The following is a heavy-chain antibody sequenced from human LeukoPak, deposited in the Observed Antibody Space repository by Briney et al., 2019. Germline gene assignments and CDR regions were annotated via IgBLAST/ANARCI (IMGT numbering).Heavy chain of an antibody. CDR1: GFTFSSYA. D-gene: IGHD1-1*01. J-gene: IGHJ6*03. Sequence: GRSLRLSCAASGFTFSSYAMHWVRQAPGKGLEWVAVISYDGSNKYYADSVKGRFTISRDNSKNTLYLQMNSLRAEDTAVYYCARSYVPNYYYYYYYMDVWGKGTTVTVPS. V-gene: IGHV3-30*01. CDR2: ISYDGSNK. CDR3: ARSYVPNYYYYYYYMDV.